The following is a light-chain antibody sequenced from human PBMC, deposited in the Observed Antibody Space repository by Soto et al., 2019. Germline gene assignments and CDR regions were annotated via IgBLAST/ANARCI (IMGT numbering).Light chain of an antibody. Sequence: QSALTQPASVSGSPGQSITISCTGTSSDVGGYNFVSWYQQHPGKAPKLMIYEVSNRPSGVSNRFSGSKSGNTASLTISGLQAEDEADYYCSSYTGSSTYVLGTGTKLTVL. J-gene: IGLJ1*01. V-gene: IGLV2-14*01. CDR2: EVS. CDR3: SSYTGSSTYV. CDR1: SSDVGGYNF.